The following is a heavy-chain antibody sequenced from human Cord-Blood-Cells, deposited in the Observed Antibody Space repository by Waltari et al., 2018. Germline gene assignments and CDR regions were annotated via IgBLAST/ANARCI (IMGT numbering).Heavy chain of an antibody. CDR1: GGSVSSGSYY. Sequence: ESGPGLVKPSETLSLTCTVSGGSVSSGSYYWRWIRQPPGKGLEWIGYIYYSGSTNYNPPLKSRVTISVDTSKNQFSLKLSSVTAADTAVYYCAREVGDYDAFDIWGQGTMVTVSS. CDR2: IYYSGST. CDR3: AREVGDYDAFDI. V-gene: IGHV4-61*01. J-gene: IGHJ3*02. D-gene: IGHD4-17*01.